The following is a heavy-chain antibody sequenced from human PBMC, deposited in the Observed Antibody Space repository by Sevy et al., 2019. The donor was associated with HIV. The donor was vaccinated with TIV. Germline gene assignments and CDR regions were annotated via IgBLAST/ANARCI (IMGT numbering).Heavy chain of an antibody. J-gene: IGHJ3*02. CDR3: ARIGGPRDSSSHLAFDI. Sequence: GGSLRLSCAASGFTFSSYWMSWVRQAPGKGLEWVANIKQDGSEKYYVDSVKGRFTISRDNAKNSLYLQMNSLRAEDTAVYYCARIGGPRDSSSHLAFDIWGQGTMVTVSS. V-gene: IGHV3-7*01. CDR1: GFTFSSYW. CDR2: IKQDGSEK. D-gene: IGHD6-6*01.